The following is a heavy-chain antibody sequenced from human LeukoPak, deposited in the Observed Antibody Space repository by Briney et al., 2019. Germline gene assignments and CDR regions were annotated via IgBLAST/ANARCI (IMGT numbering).Heavy chain of an antibody. Sequence: ASVKVSCKASGYTFTSYGISWVRQAPGQGLEWMGWISAYNGNTNYAQKLQGRVTMTTDTSTSTAYMELRSLRSDDTAVYYCARDGPYYYDSRYFDYWGQGTLVTVSS. D-gene: IGHD3-22*01. V-gene: IGHV1-18*01. J-gene: IGHJ4*02. CDR1: GYTFTSYG. CDR2: ISAYNGNT. CDR3: ARDGPYYYDSRYFDY.